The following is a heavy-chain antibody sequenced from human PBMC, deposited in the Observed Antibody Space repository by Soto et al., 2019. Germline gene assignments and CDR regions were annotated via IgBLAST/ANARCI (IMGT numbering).Heavy chain of an antibody. J-gene: IGHJ5*02. CDR1: GGTFSSYA. V-gene: IGHV1-69*01. CDR2: IIPIFGTA. D-gene: IGHD2-15*01. Sequence: QVQLVQSGAEVKKPGSSVKVSCKASGGTFSSYAISWVRQAPGQGLEWMGGIIPIFGTANYAQKFQGRVTITADESTSTAYMELSSLRSEDTAVYYCARGGDIVVVVAATTNWFAPWGQGTLVTVSS. CDR3: ARGGDIVVVVAATTNWFAP.